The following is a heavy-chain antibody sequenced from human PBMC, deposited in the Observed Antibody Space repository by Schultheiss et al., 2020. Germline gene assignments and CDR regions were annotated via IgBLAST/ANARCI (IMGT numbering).Heavy chain of an antibody. CDR3: ARGLRTHNWFDP. CDR1: GFTFSSYS. Sequence: GGSLRLSCAASGFTFSSYSMNWVRQAPGKGLEWVAVISYDGSNEYYADSVKGRFTISRDNSKNTLYLQMNSLRAEDTAVYYCARGLRTHNWFDPWGQGTLVTVSS. V-gene: IGHV3-30*05. J-gene: IGHJ5*02. CDR2: ISYDGSNE.